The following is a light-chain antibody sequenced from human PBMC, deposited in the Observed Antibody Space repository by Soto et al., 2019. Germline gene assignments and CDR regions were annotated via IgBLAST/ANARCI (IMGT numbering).Light chain of an antibody. CDR3: QQLDSYPWT. V-gene: IGKV1-9*01. J-gene: IGKJ1*01. Sequence: DIQLTQSPSFLSASVGDRVTLTCRASQAISSYLAWFQQRPGKAPKVLIYAASTLQSGVPSRFSGSASGTDFTLTISSLQPEDFATYYCQQLDSYPWTFGQGTKVEIK. CDR2: AAS. CDR1: QAISSY.